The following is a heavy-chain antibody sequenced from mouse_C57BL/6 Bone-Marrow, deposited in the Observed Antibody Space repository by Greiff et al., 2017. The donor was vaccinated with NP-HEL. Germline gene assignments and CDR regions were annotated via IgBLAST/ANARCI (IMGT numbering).Heavy chain of an antibody. J-gene: IGHJ4*01. D-gene: IGHD1-1*01. CDR2: INPSSGYT. V-gene: IGHV1-4*01. CDR1: GYTFTSYT. Sequence: VQLQQSGAELARPGASVKMSCKASGYTFTSYTMHWVKQRPGQGLEWIGYINPSSGYTKYNQKFKDKATLTADKSSSTAYMQLSSLTSEDSAVYYCAPIYYYGSSYDYYAMDYGGKGTSVTVSS. CDR3: APIYYYGSSYDYYAMDY.